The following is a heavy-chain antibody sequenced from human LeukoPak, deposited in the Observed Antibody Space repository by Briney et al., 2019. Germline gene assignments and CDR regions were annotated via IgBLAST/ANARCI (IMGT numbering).Heavy chain of an antibody. CDR2: IYYSGST. V-gene: IGHV4-39*07. CDR3: ARGGINGDYFDY. CDR1: GGSISSSSYY. Sequence: SETLSLTCTVSGGSISSSSYYWGWIRQPPGKGLEWIGSIYYSGSTYYNPSLKSRVTISVDTSKNQFSLKLSSVTAADTAVYYCARGGINGDYFDYWGQGTLVTVSS. D-gene: IGHD3-16*01. J-gene: IGHJ4*02.